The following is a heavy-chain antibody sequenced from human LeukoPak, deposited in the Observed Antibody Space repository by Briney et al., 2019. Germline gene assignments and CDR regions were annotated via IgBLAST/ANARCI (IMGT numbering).Heavy chain of an antibody. J-gene: IGHJ6*03. CDR3: ARGAARPQFYYYYYMDV. D-gene: IGHD6-6*01. CDR1: GFTFSSYW. CDR2: IKQDGSEK. Sequence: PGGSLRLSCAASGFTFSSYWMSWVRQAPGKGLEWVANIKQDGSEKYYVDSVKGRFTISRDNAKNSLYLQMNSLRAEDTAVYYCARGAARPQFYYYYYMDVWGKGTTVTVSS. V-gene: IGHV3-7*01.